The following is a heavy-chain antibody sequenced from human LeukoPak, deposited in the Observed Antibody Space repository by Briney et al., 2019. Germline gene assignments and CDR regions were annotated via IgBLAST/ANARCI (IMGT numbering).Heavy chain of an antibody. J-gene: IGHJ3*02. D-gene: IGHD4-17*01. CDR3: ARRDPRGDYGCDAFDI. V-gene: IGHV1-2*02. CDR1: GYTFTGYY. Sequence: APVKVSCKASGYTFTGYYMHWVRQAPGQGLEWMGWINPNSGGTNYAQKFQGRVTMTRDTSISTAYMELSRLRSDDTAVYYCARRDPRGDYGCDAFDIWGQGTMVTVSS. CDR2: INPNSGGT.